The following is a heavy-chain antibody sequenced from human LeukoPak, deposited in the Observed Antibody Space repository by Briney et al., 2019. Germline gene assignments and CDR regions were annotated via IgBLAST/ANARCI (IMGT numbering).Heavy chain of an antibody. Sequence: GGSLRLSCAASGFTFSSCAMSWVRQAPGKGLEWVSAISGSGGSTYYADSVKGRFTISRDNSKNTLYLQMNSLRAEDTAVYYCAKDIRVVVVAAIPGVYGMDVWGQGTTVTVSS. D-gene: IGHD2-15*01. CDR2: ISGSGGST. J-gene: IGHJ6*02. CDR1: GFTFSSCA. V-gene: IGHV3-23*01. CDR3: AKDIRVVVVAAIPGVYGMDV.